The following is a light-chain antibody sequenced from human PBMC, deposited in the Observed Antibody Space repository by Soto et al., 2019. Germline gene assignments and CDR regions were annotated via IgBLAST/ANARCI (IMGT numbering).Light chain of an antibody. CDR2: SNN. Sequence: QSVLTQPPSASGTPGQRVTISCSGSSSNIGSNTVNWYQQLPGTAPKLLIYSNNQRPSGDPDRFSGSKSVTSASLAISGLQYEDEADYYCAAWDDSLNGPVFGGGTKLTVL. V-gene: IGLV1-44*01. CDR3: AAWDDSLNGPV. J-gene: IGLJ2*01. CDR1: SSNIGSNT.